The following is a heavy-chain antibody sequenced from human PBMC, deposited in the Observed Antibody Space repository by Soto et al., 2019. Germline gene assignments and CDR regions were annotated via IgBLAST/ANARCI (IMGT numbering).Heavy chain of an antibody. D-gene: IGHD6-19*01. Sequence: GAPVKVSCKASGYTFTSYGISWVRQAPGQGLEWMGWISAYNGNTNYAQKLQGRVTMTTDTSTSTAYMELRSLRSDDTAVYYCARVKTGVAVAGAFDIWGQGTMVTVSS. CDR3: ARVKTGVAVAGAFDI. CDR2: ISAYNGNT. J-gene: IGHJ3*02. V-gene: IGHV1-18*01. CDR1: GYTFTSYG.